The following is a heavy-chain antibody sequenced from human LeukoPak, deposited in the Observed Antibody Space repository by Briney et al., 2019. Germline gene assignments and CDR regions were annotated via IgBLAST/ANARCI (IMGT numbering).Heavy chain of an antibody. CDR1: GGSISSEC. CDR3: ARTRLGYCSGGSCYRWFDP. D-gene: IGHD2-15*01. CDR2: IYYSGST. J-gene: IGHJ5*02. V-gene: IGHV4-59*01. Sequence: PSETLSLTCTVSGGSISSECWSWIRQPPGKGLEWIGYIYYSGSTNYNPSLKSRVTISVDTSKNQFSLKLSSVTAADTAVYYCARTRLGYCSGGSCYRWFDPWGQGTLVTVSS.